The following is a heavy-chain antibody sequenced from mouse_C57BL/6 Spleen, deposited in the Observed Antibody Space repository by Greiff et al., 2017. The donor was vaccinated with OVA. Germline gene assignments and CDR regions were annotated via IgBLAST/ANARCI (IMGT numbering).Heavy chain of an antibody. Sequence: EVQLQQSGGGLVKPGGSLKLSCAASGFTFSDYGMHWVRQAPEKGLEWVAYISSGSSTIYYADTVKGRFTISRDNAKNTLFLQMTSLRSEDTAMYYCARPTVKGTYFDVWGTGTTVTVSS. CDR2: ISSGSSTI. CDR1: GFTFSDYG. D-gene: IGHD1-1*01. J-gene: IGHJ1*03. V-gene: IGHV5-17*01. CDR3: ARPTVKGTYFDV.